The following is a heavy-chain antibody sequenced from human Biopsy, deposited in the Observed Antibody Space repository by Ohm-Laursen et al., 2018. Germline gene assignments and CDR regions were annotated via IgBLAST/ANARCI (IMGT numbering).Heavy chain of an antibody. CDR3: ARGGLNYWYFDL. J-gene: IGHJ2*01. Sequence: GSSVKVSCKASGYTFTDSYMHWVRQAPGQGLEWMGWINPNSGGTNYAQKFQGRVTMARDTSMSTAYMELNRLRSDDTAVYYYARGGLNYWYFDLWGRGTLVTVSS. D-gene: IGHD1-26*01. V-gene: IGHV1-2*02. CDR2: INPNSGGT. CDR1: GYTFTDSY.